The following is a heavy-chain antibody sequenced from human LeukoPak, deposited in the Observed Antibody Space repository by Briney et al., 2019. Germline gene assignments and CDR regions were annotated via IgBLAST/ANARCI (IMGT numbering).Heavy chain of an antibody. CDR1: GFTFSSYS. CDR3: ARDLTYYDFWSGYPNPFDY. CDR2: ISSSSSYI. V-gene: IGHV3-21*01. D-gene: IGHD3-3*01. J-gene: IGHJ4*02. Sequence: GGSLRLSCAASGFTFSSYSMNWVRQAPGKGLEWVSSISSSSSYIYYADSVKGRFTISRDNAKNSLYLQMNSLRAEDTAVYYCARDLTYYDFWSGYPNPFDYWGQGTLVTVSS.